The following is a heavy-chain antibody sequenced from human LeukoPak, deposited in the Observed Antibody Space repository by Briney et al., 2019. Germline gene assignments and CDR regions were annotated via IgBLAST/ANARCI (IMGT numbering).Heavy chain of an antibody. CDR3: AKDQRRIAVAGTDFDY. J-gene: IGHJ4*02. D-gene: IGHD6-19*01. CDR2: ISGSGGST. Sequence: GGSLRLSCEASGFTFSSYAMSWVRQAPGKGLEWVSGISGSGGSTYYADSVKGGFTISRDNPKNTLYLQMHSLRAEDTAVYYCAKDQRRIAVAGTDFDYWGQGTLVTVSS. CDR1: GFTFSSYA. V-gene: IGHV3-23*01.